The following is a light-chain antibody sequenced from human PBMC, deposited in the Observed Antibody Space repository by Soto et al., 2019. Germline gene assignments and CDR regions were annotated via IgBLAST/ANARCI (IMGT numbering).Light chain of an antibody. CDR1: QRVSSS. J-gene: IGKJ1*01. V-gene: IGKV3-20*01. CDR3: QHYGSSRT. CDR2: GAS. Sequence: IVWRRSRDPLSLSPGERATLSCRASQRVSSSLAWYQQKPGQAPRLLIYGASSRATGIPDRFSGSGSGPDFTLTISRMQPVDCAVYSCQHYGSSRTFGQGTKVEI.